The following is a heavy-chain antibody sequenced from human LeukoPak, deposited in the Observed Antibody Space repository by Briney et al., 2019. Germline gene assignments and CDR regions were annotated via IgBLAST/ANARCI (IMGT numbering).Heavy chain of an antibody. D-gene: IGHD2/OR15-2a*01. V-gene: IGHV1-2*02. J-gene: IGHJ6*02. CDR2: MNPNSGGT. CDR1: GYTFTSSD. Sequence: GASVKVSCKASGYTFTSSDINWVRQASGQGLEWMGWMNPNSGGTNYAQKFQGRVTMTRDTSISTAYMELSRLRSDDTAVYYCARDLYENYYYYGMDVWGQGTTVTVSS. CDR3: ARDLYENYYYYGMDV.